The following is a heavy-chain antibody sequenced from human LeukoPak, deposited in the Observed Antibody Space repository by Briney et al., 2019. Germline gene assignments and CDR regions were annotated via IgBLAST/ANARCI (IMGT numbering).Heavy chain of an antibody. CDR3: AVSTVHGAFDI. J-gene: IGHJ3*02. D-gene: IGHD5/OR15-5a*01. V-gene: IGHV3-15*01. CDR2: IKSKTDGGTT. CDR1: GFTVNNAW. Sequence: PGGSLRLSCAASGFTVNNAWMSWVRQASGKGLDWVGRIKSKTDGGTTDYVAPVKGRFSISRDDGDNTLYLQMNSLEAEDTGVYYCAVSTVHGAFDIRGQGTMVTVSS.